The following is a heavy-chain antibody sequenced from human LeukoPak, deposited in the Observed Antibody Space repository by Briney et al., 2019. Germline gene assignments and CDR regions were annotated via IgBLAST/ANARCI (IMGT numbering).Heavy chain of an antibody. D-gene: IGHD1-7*01. Sequence: GGSLRLSCAASGFTFSSYEMNWVRQAPGKGLEWVSAISGSDGTTYYADSVKGRFTISRDNSKNTLSLQMNSLRAEDTAVYYCAKVGNWKYGHHDYWGQGTLVTVSS. CDR2: ISGSDGTT. CDR1: GFTFSSYE. J-gene: IGHJ4*02. CDR3: AKVGNWKYGHHDY. V-gene: IGHV3-23*01.